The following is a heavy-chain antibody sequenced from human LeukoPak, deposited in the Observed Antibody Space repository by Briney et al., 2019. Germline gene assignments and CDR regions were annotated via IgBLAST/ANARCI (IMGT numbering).Heavy chain of an antibody. CDR2: VYYSGST. J-gene: IGHJ4*02. CDR1: GRSISSDY. CDR3: AHSSSWYYFDY. V-gene: IGHV4-59*01. D-gene: IGHD6-13*01. Sequence: SETLSLTCTVSGRSISSDYWSWIRQPPGKGLEWIGYVYYSGSTNYNPSLKIRVTISVDRSKNQSSLKLSSVTAADTAVYYCAHSSSWYYFDYWGQGTLVTVSS.